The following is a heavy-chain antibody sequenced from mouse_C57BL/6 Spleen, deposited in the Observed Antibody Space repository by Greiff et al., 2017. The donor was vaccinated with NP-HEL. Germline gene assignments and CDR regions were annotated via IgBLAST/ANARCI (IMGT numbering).Heavy chain of an antibody. J-gene: IGHJ3*01. CDR2: IYPKSGNT. CDR1: GYTFTSYG. CDR3: ARSRVGQGECAY. V-gene: IGHV1-81*01. Sequence: QVQLQQSGAELARPGASVKLSCKASGYTFTSYGISWVKQRTGQGLEWIGEIYPKSGNTYYNEKFKGKATLTADKSSSTAYMELRSLTSEDSAVYFCARSRVGQGECAYWGQGTLVTVSA. D-gene: IGHD3-3*01.